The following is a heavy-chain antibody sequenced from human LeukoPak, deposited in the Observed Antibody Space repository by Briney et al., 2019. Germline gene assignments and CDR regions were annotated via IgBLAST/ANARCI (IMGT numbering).Heavy chain of an antibody. J-gene: IGHJ1*01. Sequence: GGSLRLSCAASGFTSSSYWMHWVRQVPGKGLVWVSRISGDGTARNYADSVKGRFTISRDNSKNTLYLQMNSLRAEDTAVYYCAYAIQWELLGYFQHWGQGTLVTVSS. D-gene: IGHD1-26*01. CDR3: AYAIQWELLGYFQH. CDR1: GFTSSSYW. V-gene: IGHV3-74*01. CDR2: ISGDGTAR.